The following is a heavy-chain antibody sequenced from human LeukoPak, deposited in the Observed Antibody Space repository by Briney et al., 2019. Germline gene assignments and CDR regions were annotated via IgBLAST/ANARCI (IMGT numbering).Heavy chain of an antibody. V-gene: IGHV3-53*01. Sequence: GGSLRLSCAASGFTVSSNYMSWVRQAPGKGLEWVSVIYSGGSTYYADSVKGRFTISRDNSENTLYLQMNSLRAEDTAVYYCARDARTTWAAFDIWGQGTMVTVSS. CDR2: IYSGGST. CDR3: ARDARTTWAAFDI. J-gene: IGHJ3*02. D-gene: IGHD4-17*01. CDR1: GFTVSSNY.